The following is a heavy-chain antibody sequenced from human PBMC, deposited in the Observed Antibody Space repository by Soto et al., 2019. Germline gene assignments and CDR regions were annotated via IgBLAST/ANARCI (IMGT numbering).Heavy chain of an antibody. CDR2: IYSDDYT. V-gene: IGHV3-66*01. Sequence: GSLRLSCAASGFTVRSSYMSWVRQVPGKGLEWVSIIYSDDYTYYAASVKGRFTISRDNSRNTLYLQMSSLRAEDTAVYYCAKRRYCPNTTCFDYWGQGTLVTVSS. D-gene: IGHD2-8*01. CDR1: GFTVRSSY. CDR3: AKRRYCPNTTCFDY. J-gene: IGHJ4*01.